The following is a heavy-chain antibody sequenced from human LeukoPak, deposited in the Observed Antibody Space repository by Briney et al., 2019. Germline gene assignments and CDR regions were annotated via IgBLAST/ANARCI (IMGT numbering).Heavy chain of an antibody. D-gene: IGHD6-19*01. Sequence: PGGSLRLSCAVSGFSVSDYWMTWVRQAPGKGLEWVSSISSSSSYIYYADSVKGRFTISRDNAKNSLYLQMNSLRAEDTAVYYCARDALGSSGFYYYYYMDVWGKGTTVTVSS. J-gene: IGHJ6*03. CDR2: ISSSSSYI. CDR1: GFSVSDYW. V-gene: IGHV3-21*01. CDR3: ARDALGSSGFYYYYYMDV.